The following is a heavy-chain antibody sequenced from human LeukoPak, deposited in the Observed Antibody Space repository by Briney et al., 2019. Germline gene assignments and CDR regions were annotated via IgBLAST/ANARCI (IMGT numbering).Heavy chain of an antibody. CDR2: MNPNSGRT. CDR3: TRETSSRYFDY. V-gene: IGHV1-8*03. J-gene: IGHJ4*02. CDR1: GQIFTVDS. Sequence: GASVKVSCTASGQIFTVDSIHWVRQAPGQGLEWMGWMNPNSGRTGYAQNFQGRITITRNTSISTAYMELSSLRSEDTAVYYCTRETSSRYFDYWGQGTLVTVSS.